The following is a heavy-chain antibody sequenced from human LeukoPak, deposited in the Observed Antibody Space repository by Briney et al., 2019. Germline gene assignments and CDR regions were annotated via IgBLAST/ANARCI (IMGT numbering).Heavy chain of an antibody. Sequence: SETLSLTCAVYGGSFSGYYWSWLRQPPGKGLEWIGEINHSGSTNYNPSLKSRVTISVDTSKNQFSLKLSSVTAADTAVYYCARGRRIWKDSRNYFDYWGQGTLVTVSS. CDR2: INHSGST. CDR3: ARGRRIWKDSRNYFDY. D-gene: IGHD3-22*01. V-gene: IGHV4-34*01. J-gene: IGHJ4*02. CDR1: GGSFSGYY.